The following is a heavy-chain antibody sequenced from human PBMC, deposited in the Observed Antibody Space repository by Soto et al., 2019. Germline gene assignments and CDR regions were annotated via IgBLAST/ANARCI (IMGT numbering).Heavy chain of an antibody. J-gene: IGHJ4*02. CDR3: ARGGLSTTSCLNFDF. V-gene: IGHV4-31*03. CDR2: IYYSGTT. CDR1: GGSITSGTYY. Sequence: SETLSLTCSVSGGSITSGTYYWTWIRQHPGKGLEWIGSIYYSGTTYYNPSLKSRLTMSVDTSMNQFSLKLSSVTAADTAVYYCARGGLSTTSCLNFDFWGQGTLVTVSS. D-gene: IGHD2-2*01.